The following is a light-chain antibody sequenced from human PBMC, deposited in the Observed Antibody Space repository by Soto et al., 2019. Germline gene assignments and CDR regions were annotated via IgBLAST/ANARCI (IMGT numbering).Light chain of an antibody. CDR3: SSYGGSNTVV. Sequence: QSALTQPPSASGSPGQSVTISCTGSSSDVGGYNYVSWYQQHPGKAPKLMIYEVSKRPSGVPDRLSGSKSGNTASLTVSGLQAEDEAEYYCSSYGGSNTVVFGGGPKLTVL. J-gene: IGLJ2*01. CDR1: SSDVGGYNY. CDR2: EVS. V-gene: IGLV2-8*01.